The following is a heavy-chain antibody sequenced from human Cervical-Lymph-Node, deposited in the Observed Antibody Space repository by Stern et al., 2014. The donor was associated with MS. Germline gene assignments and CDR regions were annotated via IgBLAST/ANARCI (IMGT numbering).Heavy chain of an antibody. Sequence: EVQLVQSGAEVKKPGESLKISCKGSGDNFAKYWIAWVRQVPGKGLKWVGTIYPGDSDTRYSPSFQGQVTISADKSVRTAYLQWSRLKASDTALYYCATFSGSHSDAFDIWGQGTMVTVSS. V-gene: IGHV5-51*01. CDR1: GDNFAKYW. CDR2: IYPGDSDT. J-gene: IGHJ3*02. CDR3: ATFSGSHSDAFDI. D-gene: IGHD1-26*01.